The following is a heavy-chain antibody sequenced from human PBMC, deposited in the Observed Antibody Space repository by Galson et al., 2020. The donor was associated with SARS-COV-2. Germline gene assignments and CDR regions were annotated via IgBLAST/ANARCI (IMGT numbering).Heavy chain of an antibody. CDR1: GFTFSTYS. CDR2: MSYDGSIQ. Sequence: GGSLRLSCVASGFTFSTYSMHWVRQAPGNGLEWVAGMSYDGSIQNYSDSVKGRFTISRDNSKNTLYLQMNSLRLEDTGVYYCAINRALDYWGQGILVTVSS. CDR3: AINRALDY. V-gene: IGHV3-30*03. J-gene: IGHJ4*02.